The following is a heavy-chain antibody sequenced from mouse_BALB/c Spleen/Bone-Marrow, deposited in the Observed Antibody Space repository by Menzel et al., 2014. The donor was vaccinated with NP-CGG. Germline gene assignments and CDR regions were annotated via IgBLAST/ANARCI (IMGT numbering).Heavy chain of an antibody. J-gene: IGHJ4*01. Sequence: EVQVVESGGGIVQPGGSRKLSSAASGFTFSTFGMHWVRQAPEKGLEWVAYISRGSSIIYYADTVKGRFTISRDNPKNTLFLQMTSTRSEDPAMYYCARSRSSDYPQYYARDYWGQGATVAVSS. D-gene: IGHD3-2*02. CDR3: ARSRSSDYPQYYARDY. V-gene: IGHV5-17*02. CDR1: GFTFSTFG. CDR2: ISRGSSII.